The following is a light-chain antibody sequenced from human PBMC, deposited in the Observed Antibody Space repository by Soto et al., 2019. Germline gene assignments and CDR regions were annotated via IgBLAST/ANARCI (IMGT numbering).Light chain of an antibody. CDR1: QSVSSN. Sequence: EVVMTQSPATLSVSPGERATLSCRASQSVSSNLAWYQQKPGQAPRLLIYDASSRATGTPARFSGSGSGTDYTLTISRLEPEDFALYYCQQYGSSPITFGQGTLLEI. CDR3: QQYGSSPIT. V-gene: IGKV3-20*01. CDR2: DAS. J-gene: IGKJ5*01.